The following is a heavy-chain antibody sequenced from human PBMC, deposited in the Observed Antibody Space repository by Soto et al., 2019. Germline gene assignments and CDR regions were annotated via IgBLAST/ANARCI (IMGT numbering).Heavy chain of an antibody. CDR2: IYYSGST. Sequence: QLQLQESGPGLVKPSETLSLTCTVSGGSISSSSYYWGWIRQPPGKGLEWIGSIYYSGSTYYNPSLKSRVTISVDTSKNQFSLKLSSVTAADTSVYYCARRSQQDWYFDLWGRGTLFTVSS. CDR1: GGSISSSSYY. J-gene: IGHJ2*01. CDR3: ARRSQQDWYFDL. V-gene: IGHV4-39*01.